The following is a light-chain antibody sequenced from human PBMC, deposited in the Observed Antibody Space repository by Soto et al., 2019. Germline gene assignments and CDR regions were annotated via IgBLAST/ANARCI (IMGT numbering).Light chain of an antibody. V-gene: IGKV3-20*01. Sequence: ESVLTQSPGTLSLSPGERATLSCRASQNIKSNYLAWYRQNPGQAPRLLIYGASNRAAGVPDRFSGSGSGTDFTLTISRLEPEDFAVYYCQQYGSSGTFGQGTKVDIK. J-gene: IGKJ1*01. CDR3: QQYGSSGT. CDR2: GAS. CDR1: QNIKSNY.